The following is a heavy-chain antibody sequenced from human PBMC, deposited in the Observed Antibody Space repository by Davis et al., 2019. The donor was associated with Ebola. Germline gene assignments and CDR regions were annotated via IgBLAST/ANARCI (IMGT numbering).Heavy chain of an antibody. Sequence: PSETLSLTCAVYGGSFSGYYWSWIRQPPGKGLEWIGEINHSGSTNYNPSLKSRVTISVDTSKNQFSLKLSSVTAADTAVYYCARVAIFGVVPGIYAFDIWGQGTMVTVSS. CDR1: GGSFSGYY. V-gene: IGHV4-34*09. CDR3: ARVAIFGVVPGIYAFDI. J-gene: IGHJ3*02. CDR2: INHSGST. D-gene: IGHD3-3*01.